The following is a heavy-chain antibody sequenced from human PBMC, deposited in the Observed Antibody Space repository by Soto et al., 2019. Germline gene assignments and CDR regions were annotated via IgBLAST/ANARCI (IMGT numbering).Heavy chain of an antibody. D-gene: IGHD5-12*01. CDR1: GGTFNNYP. CDR2: SIPIFGTA. V-gene: IGHV1-69*01. Sequence: QVQLVQSGAEVQKPGSSVKVSCKASGGTFNNYPISWVRQAPGEGLEWMGGSIPIFGTANYAQKFQGRVTISVDESTSTAYMELSSLRSEDTAVYYCARGRGYSGDDHYYYFDTDVWGQGTTVTVSS. CDR3: ARGRGYSGDDHYYYFDTDV. J-gene: IGHJ6*02.